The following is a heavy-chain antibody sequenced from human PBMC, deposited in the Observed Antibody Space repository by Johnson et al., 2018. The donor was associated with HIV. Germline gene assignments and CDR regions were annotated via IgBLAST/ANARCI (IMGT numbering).Heavy chain of an antibody. CDR1: GFTVSSYG. D-gene: IGHD6-6*01. V-gene: IGHV3-33*08. CDR3: ARVSRSSPAFDAFDI. J-gene: IGHJ3*02. Sequence: QMLLVESGGGLVQPGRSLKLYCAASGFTVSSYGMHWVRQAPGKGLEWVAFIRYDGSNKYYADSVKGRFTISRDNSKNTLYLQMNSLRGEDTAVYYCARVSRSSPAFDAFDIWGQGTLVTVSS. CDR2: IRYDGSNK.